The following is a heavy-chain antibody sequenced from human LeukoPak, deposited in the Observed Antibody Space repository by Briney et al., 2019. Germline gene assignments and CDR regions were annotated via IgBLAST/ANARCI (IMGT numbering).Heavy chain of an antibody. D-gene: IGHD6-13*01. CDR1: GGSISSSSYY. CDR3: ASEHRIAAAAPPLDY. CDR2: IYYSGST. J-gene: IGHJ4*02. V-gene: IGHV4-39*01. Sequence: SETLSLTCTVSGGSISSSSYYWGWIRQPPGKGLEWIGSIYYSGSTYYNPSLKSRVTISVDTSKNQFSLKLSSVTAADTAVYYCASEHRIAAAAPPLDYWGQGTLVTVSS.